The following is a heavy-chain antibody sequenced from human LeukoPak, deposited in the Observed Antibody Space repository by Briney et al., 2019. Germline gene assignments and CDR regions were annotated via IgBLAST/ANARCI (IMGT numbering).Heavy chain of an antibody. V-gene: IGHV1-18*01. CDR2: ISTYNDDR. J-gene: IGHJ3*02. D-gene: IGHD6-6*01. Sequence: ASVKVSRKASGYTFTSYGISWVRQAPGQRLEWMGWISTYNDDRKYSPKFQGTVTITTDTSASTAYLELSSLRSEDTAVYYCARDRSSFSYAFDIWGQGTMVTVSS. CDR1: GYTFTSYG. CDR3: ARDRSSFSYAFDI.